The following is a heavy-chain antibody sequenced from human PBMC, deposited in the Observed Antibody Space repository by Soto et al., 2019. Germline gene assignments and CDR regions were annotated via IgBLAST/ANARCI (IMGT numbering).Heavy chain of an antibody. Sequence: SGPTLVNPTETLTLTCTVSGFSLSNARMGVSWIRQPPGKALEWLAHIFSNDEKSYSTSLKSRLTISKDTSKSQVVLTMTNMDPVDTATYYCARTAYCSGGSCYFDYWGQGTLVTVSS. J-gene: IGHJ4*02. CDR3: ARTAYCSGGSCYFDY. D-gene: IGHD2-15*01. CDR1: GFSLSNARMG. CDR2: IFSNDEK. V-gene: IGHV2-26*01.